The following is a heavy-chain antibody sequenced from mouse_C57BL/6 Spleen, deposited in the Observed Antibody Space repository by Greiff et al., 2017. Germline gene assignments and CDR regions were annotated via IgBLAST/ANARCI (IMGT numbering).Heavy chain of an antibody. CDR2: ISSGGDYI. CDR3: TRVGIYYGSSYFDY. D-gene: IGHD1-1*01. Sequence: EVQVVESGEGLVKPGGSLKLSCAASGFTFSSYAMSWVRQTPEKRLEWVAYISSGGDYIYYADTVKGRFTISRDNARNTLYLQMSSLKSEDTAMYYCTRVGIYYGSSYFDYWGQGTTLTVSS. V-gene: IGHV5-9-1*02. J-gene: IGHJ2*01. CDR1: GFTFSSYA.